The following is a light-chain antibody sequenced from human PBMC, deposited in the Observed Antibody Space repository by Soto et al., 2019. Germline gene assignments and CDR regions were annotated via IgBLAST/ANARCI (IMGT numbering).Light chain of an antibody. CDR2: SAS. Sequence: EIAMTQSQSSLYVSPGERATLSCRASQSISTELAWYQQIHGQPPRLLIYSASTRATGVPARFTGSGSGSELTLTISGLQSEDFAIYYCQQGHNWPLTFGQGTRLEI. V-gene: IGKV3-15*01. CDR3: QQGHNWPLT. J-gene: IGKJ2*01. CDR1: QSISTE.